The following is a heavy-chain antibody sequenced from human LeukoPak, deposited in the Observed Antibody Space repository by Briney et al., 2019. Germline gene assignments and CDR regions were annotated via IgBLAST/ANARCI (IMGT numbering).Heavy chain of an antibody. J-gene: IGHJ4*02. CDR1: GGSFSGYY. Sequence: PSETLSLTCAVYGGSFSGYYWSWIRQPPGKGLEWIGEINHSGSTNYNPSLKSRVTISVDTSKNQFSLKLSSVTAADTAVYYCAGFDLTPGRVVITDYWGQGTLVTVSS. V-gene: IGHV4-34*01. CDR3: AGFDLTPGRVVITDY. CDR2: INHSGST. D-gene: IGHD3-22*01.